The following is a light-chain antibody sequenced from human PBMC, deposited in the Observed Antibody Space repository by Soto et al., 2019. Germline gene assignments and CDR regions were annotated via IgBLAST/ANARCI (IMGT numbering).Light chain of an antibody. CDR1: QTVNNN. Sequence: IVMTQSPATLSVSPGERATLSCRASQTVNNNLAWYQQRPGQAPRLLIYAASTRATGVPARFSGSGSGTESPLTISSLQAEDFAVYYCQQYNTWPPPSESVGPGTKVDVK. J-gene: IGKJ3*01. CDR2: AAS. CDR3: QQYNTWPPPSES. V-gene: IGKV3D-15*01.